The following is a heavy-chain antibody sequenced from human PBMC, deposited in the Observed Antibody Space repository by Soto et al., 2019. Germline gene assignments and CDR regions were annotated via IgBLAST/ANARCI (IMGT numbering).Heavy chain of an antibody. Sequence: GASVKVSCKVSGYTLTELSMHWVRQAPGKGLEWMGGFDPEDGETIYAQKFQGRVTMTEDTPTDTAYMELSSLRSEDTAVYYCAARYCSSTSCPQNWFDPWGQGTLVTVSS. D-gene: IGHD2-2*01. CDR2: FDPEDGET. V-gene: IGHV1-24*01. J-gene: IGHJ5*02. CDR1: GYTLTELS. CDR3: AARYCSSTSCPQNWFDP.